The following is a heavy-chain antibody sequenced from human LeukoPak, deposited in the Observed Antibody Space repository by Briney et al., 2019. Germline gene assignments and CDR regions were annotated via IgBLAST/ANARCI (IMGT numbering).Heavy chain of an antibody. CDR3: ARERKVAVWWFDP. D-gene: IGHD5-12*01. Sequence: GASVKVSCKASGYTFTGYYMHWVRQAPGQGLEWMGWINPNSGGTNYAQKFQGRVTMTRDTSISTAYMELSRLRSDDTAVYYCARERKVAVWWFDPWGQGTLVTVSS. CDR1: GYTFTGYY. J-gene: IGHJ5*02. CDR2: INPNSGGT. V-gene: IGHV1-2*02.